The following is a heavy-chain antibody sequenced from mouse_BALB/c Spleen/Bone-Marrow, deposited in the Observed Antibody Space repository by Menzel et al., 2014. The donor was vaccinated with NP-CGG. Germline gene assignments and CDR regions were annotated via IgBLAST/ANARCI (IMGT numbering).Heavy chain of an antibody. CDR2: INPDSSTI. CDR3: AGLGYYGGFAY. CDR1: GFDFSGFW. V-gene: IGHV4-1*02. J-gene: IGHJ3*01. Sequence: EVMLVESGGDLVQPGRSLKLSCAASGFDFSGFWMGWVRQAPGKGLEWIGEINPDSSTINYTPSLKDRFIISRDNAKNTLYLQMSKVRSEDTALYYCAGLGYYGGFAYWGQGTLVTVSA. D-gene: IGHD2-3*01.